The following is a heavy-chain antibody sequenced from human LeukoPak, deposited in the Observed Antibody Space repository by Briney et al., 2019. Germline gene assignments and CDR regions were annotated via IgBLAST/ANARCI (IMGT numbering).Heavy chain of an antibody. Sequence: ASVKVSCKSPGYTFRKYGISWVRQAPGQGLEWMGWISGYNGKTEYAQKFQGRVTMTTDTSTSTAYMELRSLRPDDTAVYYCARDGDYVGKIWTAATENMDVWGQGTTVSVSS. J-gene: IGHJ6*02. V-gene: IGHV1-18*01. CDR2: ISGYNGKT. D-gene: IGHD3/OR15-3a*01. CDR3: ARDGDYVGKIWTAATENMDV. CDR1: GYTFRKYG.